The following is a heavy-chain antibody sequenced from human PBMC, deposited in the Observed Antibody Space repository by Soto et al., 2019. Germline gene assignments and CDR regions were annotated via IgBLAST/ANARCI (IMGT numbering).Heavy chain of an antibody. J-gene: IGHJ6*02. D-gene: IGHD4-4*01. Sequence: SETRSLTCTVSGDSISSYSWSWIRQPPGKGLEWIGNIHYNGNTKYSPSLKSRVTMSVDTSKNHFSLKLISVTTADTAVYFCAREGNDYTRFYYYGLDVWGQGTTVTVSS. CDR3: AREGNDYTRFYYYGLDV. CDR2: IHYNGNT. CDR1: GDSISSYS. V-gene: IGHV4-59*01.